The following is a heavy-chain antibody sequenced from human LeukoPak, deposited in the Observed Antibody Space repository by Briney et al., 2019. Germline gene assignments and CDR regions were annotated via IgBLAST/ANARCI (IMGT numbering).Heavy chain of an antibody. CDR3: AKAPYYYDTSGYSFVI. D-gene: IGHD3-22*01. CDR2: ISGTGGST. V-gene: IGHV3-23*01. CDR1: GFTFSSYA. Sequence: GGSLRLSCAASGFTFSSYAMSWVRQAPGKGLEWVSVISGTGGSTYYAGSVKGRFTISRDNSKNTLYLQMNSLRAEDTAVYYCAKAPYYYDTSGYSFVIWGQGTMVTVSS. J-gene: IGHJ3*02.